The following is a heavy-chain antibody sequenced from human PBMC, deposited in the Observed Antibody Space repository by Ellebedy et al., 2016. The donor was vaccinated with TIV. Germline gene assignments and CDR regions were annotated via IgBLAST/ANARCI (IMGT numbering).Heavy chain of an antibody. CDR2: INGGNGDT. D-gene: IGHD3-22*01. J-gene: IGHJ6*02. V-gene: IGHV1-3*01. Sequence: AASVKVSCKASGDTITRYAIHWVRQAPGQRPEWMGWINGGNGDTSYSQKFQGRVTLTRDTSASTAYMELSSLRFDDTAVYYCARTADSSTYYQYYHGVGVWGQGTTVTVSS. CDR3: ARTADSSTYYQYYHGVGV. CDR1: GDTITRYA.